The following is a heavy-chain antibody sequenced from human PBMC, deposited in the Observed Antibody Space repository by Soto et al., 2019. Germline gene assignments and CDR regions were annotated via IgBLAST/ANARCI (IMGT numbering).Heavy chain of an antibody. V-gene: IGHV5-51*07. CDR1: GYSFTTYV. CDR3: ARRTRVDTDYYGMDV. D-gene: IGHD5-18*01. Sequence: GESLNISWKDSGYSFTTYVAVWLHQMPGKGLEWMGIIYPGDSDTRYSPSFQGQVTISADKSISTAYLQWSSLKASDTAMYYCARRTRVDTDYYGMDVWGQGTTVTVSS. J-gene: IGHJ6*02. CDR2: IYPGDSDT.